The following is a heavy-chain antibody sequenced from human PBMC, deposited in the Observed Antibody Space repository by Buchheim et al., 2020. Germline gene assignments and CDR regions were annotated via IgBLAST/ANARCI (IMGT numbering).Heavy chain of an antibody. J-gene: IGHJ2*01. Sequence: EVQLVQSGAEMKKPGESLKISCKGSGYRFTNSWIGWVRQMPGKGLEWMGIIYGGDSDSRYSPSLQGQVTMSVDKSISVAYLHWSRLKASDTAIYYCARQQAGFWYFDVWGRGT. V-gene: IGHV5-51*01. CDR3: ARQQAGFWYFDV. D-gene: IGHD3-10*01. CDR1: GYRFTNSW. CDR2: IYGGDSDS.